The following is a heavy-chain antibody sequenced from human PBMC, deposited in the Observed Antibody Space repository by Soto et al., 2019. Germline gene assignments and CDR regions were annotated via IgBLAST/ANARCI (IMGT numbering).Heavy chain of an antibody. CDR3: ARAGARITIFGVVSRVNWFDP. CDR1: GFTFSSYA. CDR2: ISYDGSNK. Sequence: PGGSLRLSCAASGFTFSSYAMHWVRQAPGKGLEWVAVISYDGSNKYYADSVKGRFTISRDNSKNTLYLQMNSLRAEDTAVYYCARAGARITIFGVVSRVNWFDPWGQGTLVTVSS. D-gene: IGHD3-3*01. V-gene: IGHV3-30-3*01. J-gene: IGHJ5*02.